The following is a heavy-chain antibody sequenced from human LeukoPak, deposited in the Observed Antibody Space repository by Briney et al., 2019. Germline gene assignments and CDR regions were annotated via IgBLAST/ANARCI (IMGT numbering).Heavy chain of an antibody. V-gene: IGHV3-48*01. CDR3: ARGADRFDY. J-gene: IGHJ4*02. D-gene: IGHD1-14*01. Sequence: GGSLRLSCAASGLTFSTYSMNWVRQAPGKGLEWLSYISSSSISIYYADSVKGRLTISRDNAKNSVYLHMNSLRAEDTAVYYCARGADRFDYWGQGTLVTVSS. CDR2: ISSSSISI. CDR1: GLTFSTYS.